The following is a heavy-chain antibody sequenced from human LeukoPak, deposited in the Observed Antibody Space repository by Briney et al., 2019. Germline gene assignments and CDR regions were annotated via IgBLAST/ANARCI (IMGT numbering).Heavy chain of an antibody. CDR1: GGSISSYY. CDR3: ARAWGLGYCSGGSCYSGRQFDP. D-gene: IGHD2-15*01. Sequence: SDTQSLTCTVSGGSISSYYWSWIRQPAGRGLEWIGRIYTSGSTNYHPYLKSRVTMPRDTSKNQFSLKLSSVAAADTAVYYCARAWGLGYCSGGSCYSGRQFDPWGQGTLVTVSP. V-gene: IGHV4-4*07. CDR2: IYTSGST. J-gene: IGHJ5*02.